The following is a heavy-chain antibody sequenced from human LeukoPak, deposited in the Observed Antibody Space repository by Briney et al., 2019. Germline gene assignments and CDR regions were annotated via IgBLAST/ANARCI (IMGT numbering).Heavy chain of an antibody. Sequence: SVKVSCKASGYTFTGYYMHWVRQAPGQGLEWMGGIIPIFGTAKYAQNLQGRVTITADESTSIAYMELSSLRSEDTAVYYCARDRYLSQRYFDYWGQGTMVTVSS. D-gene: IGHD1-1*01. CDR1: GYTFTGYY. CDR3: ARDRYLSQRYFDY. V-gene: IGHV1-69*13. CDR2: IIPIFGTA. J-gene: IGHJ4*02.